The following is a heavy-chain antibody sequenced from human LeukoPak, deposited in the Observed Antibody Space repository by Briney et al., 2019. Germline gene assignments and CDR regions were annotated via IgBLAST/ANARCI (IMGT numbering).Heavy chain of an antibody. CDR3: ARGMITFGGVIVSNWFDP. CDR1: GYTFTSYG. V-gene: IGHV1-18*01. Sequence: GASVKVSCKASGYTFTSYGISWVRQAPGQGLEWMGWISAYNGNTNYAQKLQGRVTMTTDTSTSTAYTELRSLRSDDTAVYYCARGMITFGGVIVSNWFDPWGQGTLVTVSS. J-gene: IGHJ5*02. CDR2: ISAYNGNT. D-gene: IGHD3-16*02.